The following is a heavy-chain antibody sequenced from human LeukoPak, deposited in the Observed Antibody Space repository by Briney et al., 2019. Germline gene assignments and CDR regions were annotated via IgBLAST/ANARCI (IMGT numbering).Heavy chain of an antibody. J-gene: IGHJ6*03. CDR3: ARPPIVRGGSTPGGYYYYMDG. CDR2: TSSSSSYI. Sequence: GGSLRLSCAASGFTFSNYAMSWVRQAPGKGLEWGSTTSSSSSYIYYADSEKGRFTISRDNAKNSLYLQMNRLRAEDTAVYYCARPPIVRGGSTPGGYYYYMDGWGKGTTVTVSS. CDR1: GFTFSNYA. D-gene: IGHD3-10*02. V-gene: IGHV3-21*01.